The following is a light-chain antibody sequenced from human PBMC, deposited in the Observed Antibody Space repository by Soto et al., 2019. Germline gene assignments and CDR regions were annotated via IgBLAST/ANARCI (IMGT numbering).Light chain of an antibody. Sequence: EIVLTQSPGTLSLSPGERATLSCRSSQSVSSNYLAWYQQKPDQAPRLVIYDVSGRATGIPDRFSGSGSGTDFPRNISTLAPEDFAVYYWQQYGSSPTFGQGTKVESK. CDR1: QSVSSNY. CDR3: QQYGSSPT. CDR2: DVS. J-gene: IGKJ1*01. V-gene: IGKV3-20*01.